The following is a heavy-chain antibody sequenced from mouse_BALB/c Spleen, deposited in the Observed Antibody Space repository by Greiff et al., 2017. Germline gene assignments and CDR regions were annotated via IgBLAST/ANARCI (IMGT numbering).Heavy chain of an antibody. CDR3: ARSDFYYGSTRFAY. CDR2: ILPGSGST. D-gene: IGHD1-1*01. CDR1: GYTFSSYW. V-gene: IGHV1-9*01. J-gene: IGHJ3*01. Sequence: VQLQQSGAELMKPGASVKISCKATGYTFSSYWIEWVKQRPGHGLEWIGEILPGSGSTNYNEKFKGKATFTADTSSNTAYMQLSSLTSEDSAVYYCARSDFYYGSTRFAYWGQGTLVTVSA.